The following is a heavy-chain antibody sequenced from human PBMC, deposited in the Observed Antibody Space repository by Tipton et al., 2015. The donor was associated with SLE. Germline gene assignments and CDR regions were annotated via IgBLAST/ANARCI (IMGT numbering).Heavy chain of an antibody. CDR1: GGSFSGYS. V-gene: IGHV4-34*01. D-gene: IGHD3-10*01. CDR3: ARGAKERITLVRVRPYYFDY. J-gene: IGHJ4*02. Sequence: TLSLTCAVFGGSFSGYSWSWIRQPPGKGLEWVGESNPSGNTNNNPSLKSRVTITVDTSKNQLSLKLTSVTAADTAVYYCARGAKERITLVRVRPYYFDYWGQGTLVAVSS. CDR2: SNPSGNT.